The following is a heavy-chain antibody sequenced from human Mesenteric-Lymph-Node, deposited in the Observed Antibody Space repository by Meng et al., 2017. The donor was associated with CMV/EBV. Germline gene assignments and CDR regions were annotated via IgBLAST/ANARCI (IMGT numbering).Heavy chain of an antibody. CDR1: GGSISSGDYY. V-gene: IGHV4-39*07. D-gene: IGHD2-2*01. Sequence: SETLSLACTVSGGSISSGDYYWSWIRQPPGKGLEWIGSICHSGSTYYNPSLKSRVTISVDTSKNQFSLKLSSVTAADTAVYYCARVMRDVVVVPAAYSRGRYYFDYWGQGTLVTVSS. J-gene: IGHJ4*02. CDR2: ICHSGST. CDR3: ARVMRDVVVVPAAYSRGRYYFDY.